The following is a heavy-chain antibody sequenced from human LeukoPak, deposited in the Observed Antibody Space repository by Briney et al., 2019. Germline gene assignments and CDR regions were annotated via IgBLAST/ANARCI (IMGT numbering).Heavy chain of an antibody. CDR2: ISSSSSNI. V-gene: IGHV3-48*01. J-gene: IGHJ4*02. CDR1: GFPLSSYS. CDR3: VRVKGTYFDY. Sequence: GGSLRLSCTASGFPLSSYSINWVRQAPGKGLEWISYISSSSSNIYYLDSVQGRLTVSRDNERNSLFLQIDSPRAEDTAVYYCVRVKGTYFDYWARDHWSPSPQ. D-gene: IGHD1-1*01.